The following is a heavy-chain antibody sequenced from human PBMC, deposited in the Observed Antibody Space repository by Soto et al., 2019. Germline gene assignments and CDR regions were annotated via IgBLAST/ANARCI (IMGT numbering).Heavy chain of an antibody. CDR3: AKGDEWLSHPTIDY. Sequence: GGSLRLSCAGSGFTFSSYAMSWVRQAPWKGLEWVSAISGSGVSTYYADSVKGRFTISRDNSKNTLYLQMNSLRAEDTAVYYCAKGDEWLSHPTIDYLGQGTLVTVSS. CDR2: ISGSGVST. D-gene: IGHD3-3*01. J-gene: IGHJ4*02. V-gene: IGHV3-23*01. CDR1: GFTFSSYA.